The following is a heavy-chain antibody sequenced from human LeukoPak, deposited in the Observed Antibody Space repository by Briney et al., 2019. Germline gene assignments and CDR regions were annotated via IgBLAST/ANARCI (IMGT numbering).Heavy chain of an antibody. J-gene: IGHJ4*02. CDR3: AKGNWRYFDY. Sequence: GGSLRLSCAASGFTFSTYVMSWVRQAPGKGLEWVSAVSGSGGSTYYADSVKGRFTISRDNSKNTLYPQMNSLGADDTAVYYCAKGNWRYFDYWGQGTLVTVSS. CDR2: VSGSGGST. CDR1: GFTFSTYV. D-gene: IGHD1-1*01. V-gene: IGHV3-23*01.